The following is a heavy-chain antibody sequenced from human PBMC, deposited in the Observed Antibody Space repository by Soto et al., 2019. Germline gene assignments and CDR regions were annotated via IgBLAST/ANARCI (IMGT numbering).Heavy chain of an antibody. Sequence: QPGGSLRLSCAASGFTFSSYAMHWVRQAPGKGLEWVAVISYDGSNKYYADSVKGRFTISRDNSKNTLYLQMNSLGAEDTAVYYCAKGRLRYFDWLLSHPYYYYYGMDVWGQGTTVTVSS. D-gene: IGHD3-9*01. CDR2: ISYDGSNK. CDR1: GFTFSSYA. V-gene: IGHV3-30*04. CDR3: AKGRLRYFDWLLSHPYYYYYGMDV. J-gene: IGHJ6*02.